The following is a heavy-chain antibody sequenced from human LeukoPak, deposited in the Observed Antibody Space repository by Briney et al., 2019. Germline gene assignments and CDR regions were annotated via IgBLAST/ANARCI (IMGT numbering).Heavy chain of an antibody. CDR2: ISYDGSNK. J-gene: IGHJ4*02. D-gene: IGHD3-10*01. CDR1: GVTFSSYA. CDR3: ARDLNYYGSGEREMDY. V-gene: IGHV3-30-3*01. Sequence: GRSLRLSCAASGVTFSSYAMHWVRQAPGKGLEWVAVISYDGSNKYYADSVKGRFTISRDNSKNTLYLQMNSLRAEDTAVYYCARDLNYYGSGEREMDYWGQGTLVTVSS.